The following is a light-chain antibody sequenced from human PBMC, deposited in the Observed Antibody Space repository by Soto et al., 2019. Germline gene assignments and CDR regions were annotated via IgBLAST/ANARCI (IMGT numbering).Light chain of an antibody. J-gene: IGLJ1*01. V-gene: IGLV2-8*01. CDR2: EVS. CDR3: SSYAGSNNFDV. CDR1: SSDVGGYNY. Sequence: QSALTQPPSASGSPGQSVTISCTGTSSDVGGYNYVSWYQQHPGKAPKLVIYEVSKRPSGVPDRFSGSKSGNTASLTVSGLQTEDEADYYCSSYAGSNNFDVFGTGTKVTGL.